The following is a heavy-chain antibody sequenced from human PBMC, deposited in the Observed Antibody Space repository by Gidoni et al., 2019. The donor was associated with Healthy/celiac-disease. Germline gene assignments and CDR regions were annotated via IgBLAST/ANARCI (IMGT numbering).Heavy chain of an antibody. CDR1: GGSISSSSYY. Sequence: QLQLQESGPGLVKPSETLSLTCTVSGGSISSSSYYWGWIRQPPGKGLEWIGSIYYSGSTYYNPSLKSRVTISVDTSKTQFSLKLSSVTAADTAVYYCARKGDWWFDPWGQGTLVTVSS. CDR2: IYYSGST. J-gene: IGHJ5*02. D-gene: IGHD3-16*01. CDR3: ARKGDWWFDP. V-gene: IGHV4-39*01.